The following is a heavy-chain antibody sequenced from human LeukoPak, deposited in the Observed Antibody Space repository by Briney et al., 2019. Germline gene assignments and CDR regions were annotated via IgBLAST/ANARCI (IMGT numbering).Heavy chain of an antibody. CDR1: GFTFTDYI. V-gene: IGHV1-3*01. CDR3: TREVWGFDP. CDR2: MNAGNGNT. Sequence: ASVKVSCKASGFTFTDYIIHWVRQAPGQRLEWMGWMNAGNGNTKYSQNFQGRVTITRDTSASTAYRELSSLRSEDTAVYYCTREVWGFDPWGQGTLVTVSS. J-gene: IGHJ5*02. D-gene: IGHD7-27*01.